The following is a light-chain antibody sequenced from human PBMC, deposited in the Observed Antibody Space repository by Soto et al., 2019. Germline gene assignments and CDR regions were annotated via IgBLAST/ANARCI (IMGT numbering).Light chain of an antibody. Sequence: DIQMTQSPSSLSASVGDRVTITCRACQSISSYLNWYQQKPGKAPKLLIYAASSLQSGVPSRFSGSGSGTDFPLTISILQPEDFATYYCQQSYSTPFTLGPGNKVDIK. CDR2: AAS. CDR3: QQSYSTPFT. J-gene: IGKJ3*01. V-gene: IGKV1-39*01. CDR1: QSISSY.